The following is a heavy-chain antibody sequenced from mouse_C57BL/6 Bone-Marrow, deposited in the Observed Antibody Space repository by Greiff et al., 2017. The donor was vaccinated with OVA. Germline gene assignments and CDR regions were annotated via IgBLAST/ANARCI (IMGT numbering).Heavy chain of an antibody. CDR2: IYPGSGNT. V-gene: IGHV1-66*01. CDR1: GYSFTSYY. Sequence: LQESGPELVKPGASVKISCKASGYSFTSYYIHWVKQRPGQGLEWIGWIYPGSGNTKYNEKFKGKATLTADTSSSTAYMQLSSLTSEDSAVYYCASLRFSMDYWGQGTSVTVSS. J-gene: IGHJ4*01. CDR3: ASLRFSMDY. D-gene: IGHD1-1*01.